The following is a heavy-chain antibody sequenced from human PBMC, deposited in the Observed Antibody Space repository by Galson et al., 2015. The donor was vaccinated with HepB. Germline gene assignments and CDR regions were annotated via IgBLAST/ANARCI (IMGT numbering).Heavy chain of an antibody. CDR3: ATLREVVVNSDVSDI. D-gene: IGHD3-22*01. CDR2: ISLDGTND. CDR1: GFTFRSYG. J-gene: IGHJ3*02. Sequence: SLRLSCAATGFTFRSYGMHWVRQAPGKGLEWVAVISLDGTNDYYADSVKGRFIISRDNSRNTLYLQMNSLRGEDTAVYYCATLREVVVNSDVSDIWGQGTMVIVSS. V-gene: IGHV3-30*03.